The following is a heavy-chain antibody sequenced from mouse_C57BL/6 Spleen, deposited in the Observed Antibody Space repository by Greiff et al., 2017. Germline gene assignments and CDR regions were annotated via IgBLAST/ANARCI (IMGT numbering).Heavy chain of an antibody. V-gene: IGHV1-39*01. Sequence: VHVKQSGPELVKPGASVKISCKASGYSFTDYNMNWVKQSNGKSLEWIGVINPNYGTTSYNQKFKGKATLTVDQSSSTAYMQLNSLTSEDSAVYYCARDDYGSSYVNYFDDWGQGTTLTVSS. J-gene: IGHJ2*01. CDR1: GYSFTDYN. D-gene: IGHD1-1*01. CDR2: INPNYGTT. CDR3: ARDDYGSSYVNYFDD.